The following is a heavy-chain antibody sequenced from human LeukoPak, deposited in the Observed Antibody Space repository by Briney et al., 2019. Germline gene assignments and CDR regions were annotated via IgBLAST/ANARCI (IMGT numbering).Heavy chain of an antibody. CDR1: GFTFSSYS. J-gene: IGHJ4*02. CDR2: IRYDGSNK. Sequence: GGSLRLSCAASGFTFSSYSMNWVRQAPGKGLEWVAFIRYDGSNKYYADSVKGRFTISRDNSKNTLYLQMNSLRAEDTAVYYCAKDLANVNYYDSSGYYKFDYWGQGTLVTVSS. D-gene: IGHD3-22*01. CDR3: AKDLANVNYYDSSGYYKFDY. V-gene: IGHV3-30*02.